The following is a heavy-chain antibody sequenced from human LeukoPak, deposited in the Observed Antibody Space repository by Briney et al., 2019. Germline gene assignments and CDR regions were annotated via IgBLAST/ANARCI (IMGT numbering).Heavy chain of an antibody. CDR3: ARAPLWFGELEGGDY. CDR2: ISSSSSTI. Sequence: GGSLRLSCAASGFTFSSYSMNWVRQAPGKGLEWVSYISSSSSTIYYADSVKGRFTISRDNAKNSLYLQMNSLRAEDTAVYYCARAPLWFGELEGGDYWGQGTLVTVSS. CDR1: GFTFSSYS. V-gene: IGHV3-48*01. J-gene: IGHJ4*02. D-gene: IGHD3-10*01.